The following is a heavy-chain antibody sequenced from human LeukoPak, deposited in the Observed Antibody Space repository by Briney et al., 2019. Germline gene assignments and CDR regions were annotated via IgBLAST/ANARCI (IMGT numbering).Heavy chain of an antibody. Sequence: GESLRLSCAASGFTFSSYWMSWVRQAPGKGLEWVANIKQDGSEKYYVDSVKGRFTISRDNAKNSLYLQMNSLRAEDTAVYYCARDHPNEDFDYWGQGTLVTVSS. CDR3: ARDHPNEDFDY. V-gene: IGHV3-7*04. CDR2: IKQDGSEK. CDR1: GFTFSSYW. J-gene: IGHJ4*02.